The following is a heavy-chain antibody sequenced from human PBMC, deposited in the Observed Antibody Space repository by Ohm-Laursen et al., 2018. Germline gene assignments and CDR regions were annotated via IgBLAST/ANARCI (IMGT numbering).Heavy chain of an antibody. V-gene: IGHV5-51*01. CDR3: ARLARGAIVVVPAAKGFDY. Sequence: GESLKISCKGSGYSFTSYWIGWVRQMPGKGLEWMGIIYPGDSDTRYSPSFQGQVTISADKSISTAYLQWSSLKASDTAMYYCARLARGAIVVVPAAKGFDYWGQGTLVTVSS. CDR2: IYPGDSDT. J-gene: IGHJ4*02. D-gene: IGHD2-2*01. CDR1: GYSFTSYW.